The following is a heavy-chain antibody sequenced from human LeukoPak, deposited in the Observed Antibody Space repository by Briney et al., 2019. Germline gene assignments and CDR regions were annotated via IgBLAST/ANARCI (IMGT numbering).Heavy chain of an antibody. J-gene: IGHJ5*02. CDR2: NSYSGSA. CDR3: ARRVSGDYGHWFDP. Sequence: SETLSLTCTVSGGSVSSGNYYWTWIRQPPGKGLEWIGYNSYSGSANYNPSLKSRVTILLDTSKNQFSLKLSSVTAADTAIYSWARRVSGDYGHWFDPWGQGTLVTVSS. D-gene: IGHD4-17*01. V-gene: IGHV4-61*01. CDR1: GGSVSSGNYY.